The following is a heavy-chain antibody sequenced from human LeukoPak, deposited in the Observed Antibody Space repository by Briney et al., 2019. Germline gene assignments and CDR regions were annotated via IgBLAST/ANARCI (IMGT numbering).Heavy chain of an antibody. CDR3: ARDQAAAEYFDY. D-gene: IGHD6-13*01. J-gene: IGHJ4*02. CDR1: GGSISSGDYY. CDR2: IYYSGST. V-gene: IGHV4-30-4*01. Sequence: SQTLSLTCTVSGGSISSGDYYWSWIRQPPGKGLEWIGYIYYSGSTYYNPSLKSRVTISVDTSKNQFSLKLSSVTAADTAVYYCARDQAAAEYFDYWGQGTLVTVSS.